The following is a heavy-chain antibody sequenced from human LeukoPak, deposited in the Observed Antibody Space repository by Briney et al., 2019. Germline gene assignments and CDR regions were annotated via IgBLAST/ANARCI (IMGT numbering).Heavy chain of an antibody. V-gene: IGHV1-18*01. Sequence: GASVKVSCKTSGYTFTRHGVSWVRQAPGQGLEWMGWFSAYKGVTFYGQKFQGRLTMTTDTSTSTAYMELRSLRSDDTAVYYCARTLAAEIKMWSDGFSDFWGQGTLVTVSS. CDR3: ARTLAAEIKMWSDGFSDF. CDR2: FSAYKGVT. CDR1: GYTFTRHG. D-gene: IGHD2-21*01. J-gene: IGHJ4*02.